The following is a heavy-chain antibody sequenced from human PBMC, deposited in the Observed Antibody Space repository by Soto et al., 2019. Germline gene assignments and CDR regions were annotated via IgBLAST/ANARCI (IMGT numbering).Heavy chain of an antibody. V-gene: IGHV3-72*01. D-gene: IGHD1-26*01. CDR3: VRVRSYAYFDY. CDR1: GFTFSDHF. J-gene: IGHJ4*02. CDR2: SRNKANTYTA. Sequence: EEQLVESGGGLVQPGGSLRLSCAASGFTFSDHFMDWVRQAPGKGLEWVGRSRNKANTYTAEYAASVRGRFTISRDASKNSLYLQMNSLKTEDTAVYYCVRVRSYAYFDYWGQGTLVTVSS.